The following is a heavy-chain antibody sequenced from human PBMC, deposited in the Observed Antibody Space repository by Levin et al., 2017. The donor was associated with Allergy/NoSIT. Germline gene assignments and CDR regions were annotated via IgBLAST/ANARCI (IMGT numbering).Heavy chain of an antibody. J-gene: IGHJ4*02. D-gene: IGHD4-11*01. Sequence: GGSLRLSCAASGFTFDYYAMSWVRQAPGKGLEWVSAISGSGGSTYYADSVKGRFTISRDNSKNTLYVQMDSLRAEDTAVYHCAKALHPTYYFDYWGQGTLVTVSS. CDR1: GFTFDYYA. CDR2: ISGSGGST. CDR3: AKALHPTYYFDY. V-gene: IGHV3-23*01.